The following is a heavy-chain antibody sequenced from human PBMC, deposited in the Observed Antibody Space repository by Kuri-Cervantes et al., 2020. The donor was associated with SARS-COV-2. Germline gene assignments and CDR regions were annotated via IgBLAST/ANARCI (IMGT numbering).Heavy chain of an antibody. CDR1: GYTFTGYY. Sequence: GGSLRLSCKASGYTFTGYYMHWVRQAPGQGLEWMGWIITYSGHTNYAQKFQGRVTMTRDTSTSTAYMELRSLRSDDTAVYYCARDYCGGDCYSGTEAMLDFWGQGALVTVSS. V-gene: IGHV1-18*04. D-gene: IGHD2-21*02. J-gene: IGHJ4*02. CDR2: IITYSGHT. CDR3: ARDYCGGDCYSGTEAMLDF.